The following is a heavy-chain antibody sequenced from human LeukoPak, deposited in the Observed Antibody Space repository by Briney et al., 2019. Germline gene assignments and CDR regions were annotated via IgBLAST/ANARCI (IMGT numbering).Heavy chain of an antibody. J-gene: IGHJ6*03. D-gene: IGHD1-1*01. CDR2: INPSGGST. Sequence: ASVKVSCKASGYTFTSYYMHRVRQAPGQGLEWMGIINPSGGSTSYAQKFQGRVTMTRDTSTSTVYMELSSLRSEDTAVYYCARGLEPFTGYYYYYYMDVWGKGTTVTVSS. CDR1: GYTFTSYY. V-gene: IGHV1-46*01. CDR3: ARGLEPFTGYYYYYYMDV.